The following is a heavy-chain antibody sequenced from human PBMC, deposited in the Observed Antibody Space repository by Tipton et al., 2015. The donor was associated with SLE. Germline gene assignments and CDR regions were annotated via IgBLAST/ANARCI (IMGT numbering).Heavy chain of an antibody. D-gene: IGHD1-26*01. CDR1: GGSISSSSYY. Sequence: TLSLTCTVSGGSISSSSYYWGWIRQPPGKGLEWIGRIYYSGSTYYNPSLKSRVTISVDTSKNQFSLKLSSVTAADTAVYYCARDRETAWELAHFDYWGQGTLVTVSS. J-gene: IGHJ4*02. CDR3: ARDRETAWELAHFDY. V-gene: IGHV4-39*07. CDR2: IYYSGST.